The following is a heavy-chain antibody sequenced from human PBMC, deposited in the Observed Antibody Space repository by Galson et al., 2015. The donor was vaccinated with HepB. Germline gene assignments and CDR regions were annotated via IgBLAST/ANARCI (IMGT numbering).Heavy chain of an antibody. V-gene: IGHV3-30*04. CDR2: ISPDGTTR. J-gene: IGHJ5*02. CDR3: VRDGRLVRFLERILYEGGWFDP. CDR1: RFTFSSYT. D-gene: IGHD3-3*01. Sequence: SLRLSCAASRFTFSSYTMHWVRQAPGKGLEWVAVISPDGTTRNYADSVKDRFSISRDNSKNTLYLQMNSLRPEDTAVYYCVRDGRLVRFLERILYEGGWFDPWGQGALVTVSS.